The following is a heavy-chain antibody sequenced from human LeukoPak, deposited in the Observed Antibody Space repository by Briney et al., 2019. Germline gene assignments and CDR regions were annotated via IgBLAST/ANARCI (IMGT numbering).Heavy chain of an antibody. CDR2: IIPILGIP. V-gene: IGHV1-69*04. CDR3: ATEAIVVVTARDYWYFDL. D-gene: IGHD2-21*02. J-gene: IGHJ2*01. CDR1: GGTFSSYA. Sequence: SVKVSCKASGGTFSSYAISWVRQAPGQGLEWRGRIIPILGIPNYAQKFQGRVTITADKSTTTAYMELSSLRSEDTAVYYCATEAIVVVTARDYWYFDLWGRGTLVTVSS.